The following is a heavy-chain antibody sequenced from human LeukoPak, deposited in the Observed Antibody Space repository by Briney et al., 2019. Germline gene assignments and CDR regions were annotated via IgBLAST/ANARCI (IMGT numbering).Heavy chain of an antibody. CDR2: IYYSGST. Sequence: SETLSLTCTVSGGSISSSSYYWGWIRQPPGKGLEWIGSIYYSGSTYYNPSLKSRVTISVDTSKNQFSLKLSSVTAADTAVYYCARGTVVSFDYWGQGTLVTVSS. CDR1: GGSISSSSYY. J-gene: IGHJ4*02. V-gene: IGHV4-39*07. CDR3: ARGTVVSFDY. D-gene: IGHD4-23*01.